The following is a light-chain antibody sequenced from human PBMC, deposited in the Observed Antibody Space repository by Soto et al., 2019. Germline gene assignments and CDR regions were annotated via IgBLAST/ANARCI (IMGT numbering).Light chain of an antibody. CDR1: SSDVGGYNY. CDR2: DVS. Sequence: QSALTQPASVSGSPGQSITISCTGTSSDVGGYNYVSWYQQHPGKAPKVMIYDVSNRPSGVSDRFSGSKSGNTASLTISGLQAEDEADYYCNSYTSSRTLLFGTGTKLTVL. V-gene: IGLV2-14*03. CDR3: NSYTSSRTLL. J-gene: IGLJ1*01.